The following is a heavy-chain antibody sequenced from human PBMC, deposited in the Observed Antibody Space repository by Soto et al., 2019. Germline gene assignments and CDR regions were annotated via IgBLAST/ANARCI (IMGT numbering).Heavy chain of an antibody. CDR1: GGSSNSRSYY. J-gene: IGHJ4*02. D-gene: IGHD3-10*01. CDR2: IYYSGTT. V-gene: IGHV4-39*02. Sequence: QLQVQESGPGLVKPSETLALTCTVSGGSSNSRSYYWGWIRQPPGKGLEWIGTIYYSGTTYYNPSLKRRVAMYVDRYNNHLSLELTSVTAADTVVYYCARRGAVNVSPFDNWGQGILVTVS. CDR3: ARRGAVNVSPFDN.